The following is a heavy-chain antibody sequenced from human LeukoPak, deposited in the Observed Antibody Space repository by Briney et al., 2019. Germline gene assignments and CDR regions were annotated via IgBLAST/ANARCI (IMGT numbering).Heavy chain of an antibody. Sequence: GGSLRLSCATSGFTFGSHWMHWVRQPPGKGPVWVARIKSDETDIRYADSVKGRFIISRHNAKSTLFLQMNGLRAEDTAIYYCVKDRPEHDYSYHPVFDIWGQGTQVTVSS. CDR2: IKSDETDI. CDR3: VKDRPEHDYSYHPVFDI. V-gene: IGHV3-74*01. J-gene: IGHJ4*02. D-gene: IGHD1-14*01. CDR1: GFTFGSHW.